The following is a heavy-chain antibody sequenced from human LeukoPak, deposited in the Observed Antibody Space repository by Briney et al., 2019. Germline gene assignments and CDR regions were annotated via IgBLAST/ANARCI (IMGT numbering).Heavy chain of an antibody. V-gene: IGHV3-30*04. Sequence: PGGSLRLSCVASGFTFSSYAMHWVRQAPGKGLEGVAVISYDGCNKYYADSVKGRFTISRDNSKDTLYLQMNSLRAEDTAVYYCARAVAGTDYFDYWGQGTLVTVSS. CDR1: GFTFSSYA. D-gene: IGHD6-19*01. CDR3: ARAVAGTDYFDY. CDR2: ISYDGCNK. J-gene: IGHJ4*02.